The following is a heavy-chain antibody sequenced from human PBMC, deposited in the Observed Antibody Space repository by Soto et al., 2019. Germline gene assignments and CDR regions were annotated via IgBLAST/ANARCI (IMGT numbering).Heavy chain of an antibody. CDR1: GGSFSGHS. Sequence: TLSLTCAVYGGSFSGHSWNWVRQPPGERLQWIGEAIQSGSTNYNPSLKTRVTISIDTSKNQFSLQLNSVTAADTAVYYCARRVYYGVLTNWYFDCWGQGNMVTVAS. V-gene: IGHV4-34*12. D-gene: IGHD3-10*01. CDR2: AIQSGST. J-gene: IGHJ4*02. CDR3: ARRVYYGVLTNWYFDC.